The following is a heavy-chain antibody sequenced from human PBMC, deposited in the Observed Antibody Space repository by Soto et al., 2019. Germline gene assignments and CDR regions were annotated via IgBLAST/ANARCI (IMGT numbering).Heavy chain of an antibody. CDR3: ARLFDTSGWYDY. CDR2: IIPIFGTA. J-gene: IGHJ4*02. CDR1: GGTFSSYA. Sequence: SVKVSCKASGGTFSSYAISWVRQAPVQGLEWMGAIIPIFGTANYAQKFQGRVTITADESTSTAYMELSSLRSEDTAIYYCARLFDTSGWYDYWGQGTLVTVS. D-gene: IGHD6-19*01. V-gene: IGHV1-69*13.